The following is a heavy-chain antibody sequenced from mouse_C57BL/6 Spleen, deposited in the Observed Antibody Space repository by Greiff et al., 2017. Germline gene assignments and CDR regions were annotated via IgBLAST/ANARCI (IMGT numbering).Heavy chain of an antibody. CDR2: LHPTSGST. CDR1: GYTFTSYW. Sequence: VQLQQPGAELVKPGASVKLSCKASGYTFTSYWMHWVKQRPGQGLEWIGMLHPTSGSTNYNGKFKSKATLTVDKSSSTAYMQLSGLTSEDSAVYYCARDPSCGSRYLWYFDGWGTGTTVTVSS. CDR3: ARDPSCGSRYLWYFDG. V-gene: IGHV1-64*01. J-gene: IGHJ1*03. D-gene: IGHD1-1*01.